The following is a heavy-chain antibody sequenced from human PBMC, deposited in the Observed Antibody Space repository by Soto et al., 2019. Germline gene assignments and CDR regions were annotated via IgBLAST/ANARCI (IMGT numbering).Heavy chain of an antibody. Sequence: QVQLMESGGGVVQHGRSLRLSCAASGFTFSNYGIDWVRQAPGKGLEWVAVISYDGNTKYYVESVKGRFTISRDNSRNTVYLQIYSLRAADTAVYYWAKEQTYTGHYFVYGMAAWGQGTTVTVSS. CDR1: GFTFSNYG. CDR2: ISYDGNTK. V-gene: IGHV3-30*18. CDR3: AKEQTYTGHYFVYGMAA. J-gene: IGHJ6*02. D-gene: IGHD3-10*01.